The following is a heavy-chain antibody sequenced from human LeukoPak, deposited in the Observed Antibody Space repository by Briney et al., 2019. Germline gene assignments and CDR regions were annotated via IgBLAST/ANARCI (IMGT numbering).Heavy chain of an antibody. CDR1: GFTFSSYS. CDR3: ARGPFGGSYLPFDY. D-gene: IGHD1-26*01. J-gene: IGHJ4*02. Sequence: PGGSLRLSCAASGFTFSSYSMNWVRQAPGKGLEWVSSISSSSSYIYYADSVKGRFTISRDNAKNSLYLQMNSLRAEDTAVYYCARGPFGGSYLPFDYWGQGTLVTVSS. CDR2: ISSSSSYI. V-gene: IGHV3-21*01.